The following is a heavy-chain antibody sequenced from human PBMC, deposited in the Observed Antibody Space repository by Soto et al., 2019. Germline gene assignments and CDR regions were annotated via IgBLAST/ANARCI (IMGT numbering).Heavy chain of an antibody. Sequence: GESLKISCQVSGYPFTTYWIGWVRQMPGKGLEWMGKIFPPDSDTRYSPSFQGQVTMSVDKSTSTAYLQWSSLKASDTAMYYWSRVHGPPTAFDHWGQGTLVTVAS. J-gene: IGHJ4*02. CDR2: IFPPDSDT. D-gene: IGHD2-8*01. V-gene: IGHV5-51*01. CDR1: GYPFTTYW. CDR3: SRVHGPPTAFDH.